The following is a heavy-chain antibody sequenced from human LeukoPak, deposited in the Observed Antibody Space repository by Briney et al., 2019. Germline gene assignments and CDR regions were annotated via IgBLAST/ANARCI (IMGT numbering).Heavy chain of an antibody. D-gene: IGHD2-2*01. CDR1: GYSISNFYY. J-gene: IGHJ5*02. Sequence: SETLSLTCTVSGYSISNFYYWGWIRQPPGKGLEWIGSIYYSGSTYYNPSLKSRVTISVDTSKNQFSLKLSSVTAADTAVYYCARVPAAYNWFDPWGQGTLVTVSS. CDR3: ARVPAAYNWFDP. CDR2: IYYSGST. V-gene: IGHV4-38-2*02.